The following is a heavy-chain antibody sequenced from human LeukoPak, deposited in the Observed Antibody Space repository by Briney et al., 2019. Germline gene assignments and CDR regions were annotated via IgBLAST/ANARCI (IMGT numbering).Heavy chain of an antibody. CDR1: GFTVSSNY. D-gene: IGHD1-26*01. CDR3: ARARGSPNWFDP. V-gene: IGHV3-66*01. Sequence: PGGSLRLSCAASGFTVSSNYMSWVRQAPGEGLEWVSVIYSGGSTYYADSVKGRFTISRDNSKNTLYLQMNSLRAEDTAVYYCARARGSPNWFDPWGQGTLVTVSS. CDR2: IYSGGST. J-gene: IGHJ5*02.